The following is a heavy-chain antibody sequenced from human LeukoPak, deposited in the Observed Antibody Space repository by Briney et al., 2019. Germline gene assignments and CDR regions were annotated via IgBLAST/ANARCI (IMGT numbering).Heavy chain of an antibody. CDR3: ARVTSSSFYYYGMDV. Sequence: GASVKVSCKASGYTFTSYDINWVRQATGQGLEWMGWMNPNSGNTSYAQKFQGRVTMTRNTSISTAYMELSSLRSEDTAVYYCARVTSSSFYYYGMDVWGQGTTVTVSS. CDR2: MNPNSGNT. J-gene: IGHJ6*02. CDR1: GYTFTSYD. V-gene: IGHV1-8*01. D-gene: IGHD6-13*01.